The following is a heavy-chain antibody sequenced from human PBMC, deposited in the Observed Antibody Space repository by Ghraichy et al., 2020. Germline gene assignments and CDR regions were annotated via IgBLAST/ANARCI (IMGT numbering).Heavy chain of an antibody. CDR2: IIPILGIA. D-gene: IGHD3-22*01. V-gene: IGHV1-69*02. Sequence: SVKVSCKASGGTFSSYTISWVRQAPGQGLEWMGRIIPILGIANYAQKFQGRVTITADKSTSTAYMELSSLRSEDTAVYYCARVKIYYDSSGLFDPWGQGTLVTVSS. CDR1: GGTFSSYT. CDR3: ARVKIYYDSSGLFDP. J-gene: IGHJ5*02.